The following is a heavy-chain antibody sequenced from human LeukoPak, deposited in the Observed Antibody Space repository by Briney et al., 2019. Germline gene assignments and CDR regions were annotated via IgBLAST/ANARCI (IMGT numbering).Heavy chain of an antibody. J-gene: IGHJ4*02. Sequence: ASVKVSCKASGYTFTGYYMHWVRQAPGQGLEWMGWINPNSGGTNYAQKFQGRVTMTTDTSTSTAYMELRSLRSDDTAVHYCARDLRYFDWLRPDYWGQGTLVTVSS. CDR2: INPNSGGT. CDR3: ARDLRYFDWLRPDY. CDR1: GYTFTGYY. D-gene: IGHD3-9*01. V-gene: IGHV1-2*02.